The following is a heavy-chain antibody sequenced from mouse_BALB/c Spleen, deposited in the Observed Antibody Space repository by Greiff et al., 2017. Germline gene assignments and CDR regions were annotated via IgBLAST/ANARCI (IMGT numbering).Heavy chain of an antibody. CDR2: ISSGGST. Sequence: DVKLVESGGGLVKPGGSLKLSCAASGFTFSSYAMSWVRQTPEKRLEWVASISSGGSTYYPDSVKGRFTISGENARNILYLQMSSLKSEDTAMYYCARGVLLRTLDYWGQGTTLTVSS. V-gene: IGHV5-6-5*01. J-gene: IGHJ2*01. D-gene: IGHD1-1*01. CDR3: ARGVLLRTLDY. CDR1: GFTFSSYA.